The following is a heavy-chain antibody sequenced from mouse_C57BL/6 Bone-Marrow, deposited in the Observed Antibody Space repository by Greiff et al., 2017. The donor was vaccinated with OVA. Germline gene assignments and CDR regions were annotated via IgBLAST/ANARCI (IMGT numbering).Heavy chain of an antibody. Sequence: QVQLQQSGPGLVAPSQSLSITCTVSGFSLTSYGVDWVRQPPGKGLEWLGVIWGGGSTNYNSALMSRLSISKDNSKSQVFLKMNSLQTDDTAMYYCAKHNYGSTTIVTSYAMDYWGQGTRVTVSS. CDR3: AKHNYGSTTIVTSYAMDY. V-gene: IGHV2-9*01. CDR1: GFSLTSYG. CDR2: IWGGGST. J-gene: IGHJ4*01. D-gene: IGHD2-1*01.